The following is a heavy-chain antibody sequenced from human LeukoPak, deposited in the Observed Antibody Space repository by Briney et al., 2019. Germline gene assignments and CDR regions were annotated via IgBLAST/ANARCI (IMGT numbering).Heavy chain of an antibody. CDR3: ATCRDEFGDYGFTS. J-gene: IGHJ5*02. CDR1: GDXISSNY. Sequence: SETLSLTCTVSGDXISSNYCSWIRQPPGKGLEWLGYIYDSGSTKYNPSLRSRVTISVDTSKNLFSLKLPSVTAADTAVYYCATCRDEFGDYGFTSWGQGTLVTVSS. D-gene: IGHD4-17*01. V-gene: IGHV4-59*01. CDR2: IYDSGST.